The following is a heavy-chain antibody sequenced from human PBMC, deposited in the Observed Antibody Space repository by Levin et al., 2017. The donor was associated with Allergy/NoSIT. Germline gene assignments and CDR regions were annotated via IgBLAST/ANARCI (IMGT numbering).Heavy chain of an antibody. D-gene: IGHD3-10*01. J-gene: IGHJ6*02. CDR1: SGSIIGYF. Sequence: PSETLSLTCNVSSGSIIGYFWSWIRQPPGKGLEWIGGLSLTGNTIYNPSLMNRLTISEDTSKNGFSLPLRSVVAADTSLHYCARGPPPRGQNALPQSPYAMDVWSHGTMVTVSS. CDR3: ARGPPPRGQNALPQSPYAMDV. V-gene: IGHV4-59*01. CDR2: LSLTGNT.